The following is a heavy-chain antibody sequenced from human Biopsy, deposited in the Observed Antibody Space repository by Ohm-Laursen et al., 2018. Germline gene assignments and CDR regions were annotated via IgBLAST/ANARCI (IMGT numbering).Heavy chain of an antibody. D-gene: IGHD5-24*01. CDR2: MNHGGST. J-gene: IGHJ4*02. CDR3: ARGPSGVATIG. V-gene: IGHV4-34*01. Sequence: SETLSLTCAVYGGSFSGYYWSWIRQPPGKGLEWIGEMNHGGSTNYNSSLKSRVTISVDTSKNQFSLKLNSVTAEDTAVYYCARGPSGVATIGRGQGTLVTVSS. CDR1: GGSFSGYY.